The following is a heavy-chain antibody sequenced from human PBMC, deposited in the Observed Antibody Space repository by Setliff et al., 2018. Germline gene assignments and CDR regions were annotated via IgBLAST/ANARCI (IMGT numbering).Heavy chain of an antibody. D-gene: IGHD3-22*01. Sequence: ASVKVSCKTSGYSFTVFGISWVRQAPGQGLEWMGWISPYYGNTNYAQQFQGRVAMTTDTSTTTAYMELTSLTSDDTALYYCVRGQGPRTVVAIPFAHWGQGTLVTVSS. V-gene: IGHV1-18*01. CDR3: VRGQGPRTVVAIPFAH. CDR2: ISPYYGNT. J-gene: IGHJ4*02. CDR1: GYSFTVFG.